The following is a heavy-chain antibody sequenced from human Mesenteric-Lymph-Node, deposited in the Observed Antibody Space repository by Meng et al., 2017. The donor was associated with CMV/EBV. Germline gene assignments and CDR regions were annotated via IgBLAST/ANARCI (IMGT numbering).Heavy chain of an antibody. CDR2: IYYSGST. Sequence: SETLSLTCTVSGGSISSYYWSWIRQPPGKGLEWIGYIYYSGSTNYNPSLKSRVTISVDTSKNQFSLKLSSVTAADTAVYYCARDVRNSPAYGMDVWGQGTTVTVS. V-gene: IGHV4-59*01. D-gene: IGHD1-7*01. CDR1: GGSISSYY. J-gene: IGHJ6*02. CDR3: ARDVRNSPAYGMDV.